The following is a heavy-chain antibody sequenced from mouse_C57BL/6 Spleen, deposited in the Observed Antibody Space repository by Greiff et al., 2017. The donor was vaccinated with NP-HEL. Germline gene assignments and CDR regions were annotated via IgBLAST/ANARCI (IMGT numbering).Heavy chain of an antibody. D-gene: IGHD2-3*01. Sequence: VQLQQSGPVLVKPGASVKMSCKASGYTFTDYYMNWVKQSHGKSLEWIGVINPYNGGTSYNQKFKGKATLTVDKSSSTAYMELNSLTSEDSAVYYCARHYDGYWYFDVWGTGTTVTVSS. J-gene: IGHJ1*03. V-gene: IGHV1-19*01. CDR1: GYTFTDYY. CDR3: ARHYDGYWYFDV. CDR2: INPYNGGT.